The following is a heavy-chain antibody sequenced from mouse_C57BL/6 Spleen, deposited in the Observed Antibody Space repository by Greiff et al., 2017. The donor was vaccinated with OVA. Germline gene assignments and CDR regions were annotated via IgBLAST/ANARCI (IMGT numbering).Heavy chain of an antibody. J-gene: IGHJ2*01. V-gene: IGHV14-3*01. CDR2: IVPANGNT. D-gene: IGHD1-1*01. CDR3: ASYGSSPDY. Sequence: EVQLQQSVAELVRPGASVTLSCTASGFNIFNTYLHLVSQSPEQGHVWIGRIVPANGNTKYAPKFQGKATITADTSSNTAYLKLSSLTSEDTAIYYCASYGSSPDYWGQGTTLTVSA. CDR1: GFNIFNTY.